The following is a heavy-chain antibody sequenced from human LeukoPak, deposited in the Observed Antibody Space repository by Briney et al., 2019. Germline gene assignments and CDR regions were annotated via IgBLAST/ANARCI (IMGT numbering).Heavy chain of an antibody. J-gene: IGHJ6*02. V-gene: IGHV3-33*01. CDR3: ARGGRFFLMDV. Sequence: PGGSLRLSCAASGFTFSSYCMHWVRQAPCKGLEWVAVIWYDGSNKYYADSVKGRFTISRDNSKNTLYLQMNSLRAEDTAVYYCARGGRFFLMDVWGQGTTVTVSS. D-gene: IGHD3-3*01. CDR2: IWYDGSNK. CDR1: GFTFSSYC.